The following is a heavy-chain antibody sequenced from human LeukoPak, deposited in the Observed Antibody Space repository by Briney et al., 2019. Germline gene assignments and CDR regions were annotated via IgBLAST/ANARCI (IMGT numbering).Heavy chain of an antibody. V-gene: IGHV1-2*02. CDR1: GDTSSGNY. CDR3: ASDTYDSSGYYDY. Sequence: ASAKVSCKASGDTSSGNYMHWVRQAPGQGLEWMGWINPNSGGTNYAQKFQGRVTMTRDTSISTAYMELSRLRFDDTAVYYCASDTYDSSGYYDYWGQGTLVTVSS. D-gene: IGHD3-22*01. CDR2: INPNSGGT. J-gene: IGHJ4*02.